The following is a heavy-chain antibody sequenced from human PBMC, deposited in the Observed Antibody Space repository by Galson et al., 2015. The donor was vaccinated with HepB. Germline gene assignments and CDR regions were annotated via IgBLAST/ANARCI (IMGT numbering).Heavy chain of an antibody. CDR1: GYTFTSYA. CDR2: INAGNGNT. J-gene: IGHJ3*02. Sequence: SVKVSCKASGYTFTSYAMHWVRQAPGQRLEWMGWINAGNGNTKYSQKFQGRVTITRNTSASTAYMELSSLRSEDTAVYYCAREGWFGELFAFDIWGQGTMVTVSS. V-gene: IGHV1-3*01. CDR3: AREGWFGELFAFDI. D-gene: IGHD3-10*01.